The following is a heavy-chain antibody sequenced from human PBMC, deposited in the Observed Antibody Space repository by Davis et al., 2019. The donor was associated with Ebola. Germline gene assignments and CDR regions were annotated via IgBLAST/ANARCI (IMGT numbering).Heavy chain of an antibody. J-gene: IGHJ4*02. D-gene: IGHD3-10*01. CDR2: ISHDAAYI. CDR3: AKDQNYYGSGSLDY. Sequence: GESLKISCAASGITFSNYGMHWVRQAPGKGLEWMAFISHDAAYIYYADSVKGRFTISRDNSKNTLYLQMNSLRAEDTAVYYCAKDQNYYGSGSLDYWGQGTLVTVSS. CDR1: GITFSNYG. V-gene: IGHV3-30*18.